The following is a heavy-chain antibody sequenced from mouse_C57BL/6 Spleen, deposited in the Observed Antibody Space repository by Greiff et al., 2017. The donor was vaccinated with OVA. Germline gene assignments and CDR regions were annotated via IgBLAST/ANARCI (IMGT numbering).Heavy chain of an antibody. J-gene: IGHJ3*01. CDR3: ASHYGSSGDWFAY. CDR2: IWTGGGT. V-gene: IGHV2-9-1*01. CDR1: GFSLTSYA. Sequence: QVQLKQSGPGLVAPSQSLSITCTVSGFSLTSYAISWVRQPPGKGLEWIGVIWTGGGTNYNSALKSRLSISKDNSKSQVFLKMNSLQTDDTARYYCASHYGSSGDWFAYWGQGTLVTVSA. D-gene: IGHD1-1*01.